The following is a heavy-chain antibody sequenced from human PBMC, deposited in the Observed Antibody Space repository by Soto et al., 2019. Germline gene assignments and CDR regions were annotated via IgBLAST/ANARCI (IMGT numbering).Heavy chain of an antibody. J-gene: IGHJ4*02. CDR3: AREVVVSRGASYFGY. CDR2: IRQDGSEI. D-gene: IGHD2-2*01. CDR1: GFTFSSNW. V-gene: IGHV3-7*04. Sequence: PGGSLRLSCVGSGFTFSSNWMTWVRQAPGKGLEWVANIRQDGSEINYVDSVKGRFTISRDNTKNSLYLQMNSLKAEYTAIYYCAREVVVSRGASYFGYWGPGTLVTVSS.